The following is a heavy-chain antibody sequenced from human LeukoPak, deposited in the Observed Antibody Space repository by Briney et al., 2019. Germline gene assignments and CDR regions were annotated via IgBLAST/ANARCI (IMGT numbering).Heavy chain of an antibody. CDR1: GFTFSSYA. V-gene: IGHV3-23*01. Sequence: GVSLRLSCAASGFTFSSYAMSWVRQAPGKGLEWVSAISGSVGSTYYADSVKGRFTISRDNSKNTLYLQMNSLRAEDTAVYYCAKGEAVADPFDYWGQGTLVTVSS. CDR3: AKGEAVADPFDY. J-gene: IGHJ4*02. D-gene: IGHD6-19*01. CDR2: ISGSVGST.